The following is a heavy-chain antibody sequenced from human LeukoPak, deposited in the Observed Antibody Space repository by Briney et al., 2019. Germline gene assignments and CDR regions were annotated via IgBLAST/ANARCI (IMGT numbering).Heavy chain of an antibody. Sequence: PGGSLRLSCAASGFTFSSYWMSWVRQAPGKGLEWVANIKQDGSEKYYVDSVKGRFTISRDNAKNSLYLQTNSLRAEDTAVYYCARVGWLGGRGGPTYYFDYWGQGTLVTVSS. V-gene: IGHV3-7*01. D-gene: IGHD5-12*01. CDR2: IKQDGSEK. CDR1: GFTFSSYW. CDR3: ARVGWLGGRGGPTYYFDY. J-gene: IGHJ4*02.